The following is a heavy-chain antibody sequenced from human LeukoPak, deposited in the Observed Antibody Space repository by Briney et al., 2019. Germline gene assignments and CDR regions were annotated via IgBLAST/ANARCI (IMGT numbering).Heavy chain of an antibody. J-gene: IGHJ6*04. V-gene: IGHV1-69*13. CDR1: GGTFSSYA. D-gene: IGHD3-10*01. CDR3: ARHYYGSGSILYYGMDV. CDR2: ITPIFGTA. Sequence: SVKVSCTASGGTFSSYAISWVRQAPGQGLEWMGMITPIFGTANYAQKFQGRVTITADESTSTAHMELSSLRSEDTAVYYCARHYYGSGSILYYGMDVWGKGTTVTVSS.